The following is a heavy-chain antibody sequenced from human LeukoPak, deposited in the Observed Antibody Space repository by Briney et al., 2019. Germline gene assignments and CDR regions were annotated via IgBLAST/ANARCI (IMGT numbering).Heavy chain of an antibody. V-gene: IGHV1-8*01. CDR3: TRGPSYHTKWVGGMWFDP. CDR2: MNPKSAHT. Sequence: ASVKVSCKASRYTFTSYDIHWVRQATGHGLEWMGWMNPKSAHTGHAQKFQGRVTMTRNTSISTAYMELSSLTFEDTAMYYCTRGPSYHTKWVGGMWFDPWGQGTLVTVSS. CDR1: RYTFTSYD. D-gene: IGHD6-19*01. J-gene: IGHJ5*02.